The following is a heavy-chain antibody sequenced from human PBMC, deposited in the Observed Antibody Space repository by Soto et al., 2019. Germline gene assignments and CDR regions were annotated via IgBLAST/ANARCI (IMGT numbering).Heavy chain of an antibody. D-gene: IGHD5-18*01. J-gene: IGHJ4*02. CDR3: ARLRGYSYGSIDS. V-gene: IGHV4-39*01. Sequence: PSETLSLTCTMSGGSINNGGYYWGWIRQTPGKGLECIGSIYYSGSTYYNPPLKSRGAISVDTSKNQFSLKLSSVTAADTAVYYCARLRGYSYGSIDSWGQGTLVT. CDR2: IYYSGST. CDR1: GGSINNGGYY.